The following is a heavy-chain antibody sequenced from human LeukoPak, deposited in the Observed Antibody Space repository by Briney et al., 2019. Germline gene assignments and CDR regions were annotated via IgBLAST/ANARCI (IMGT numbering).Heavy chain of an antibody. V-gene: IGHV3-74*01. CDR3: ARGLVHDTSGYYSDY. CDR2: INSDGSST. J-gene: IGHJ4*02. D-gene: IGHD3-22*01. CDR1: GFTFSAFW. Sequence: GGSLRLSCAASGFTFSAFWMHWVRQAPGKGLVWVSRINSDGSSTTYADSVKGRFTVSRDNAKNTLYLQMDSPRAEDSAVYYCARGLVHDTSGYYSDYWGQGILVTVSS.